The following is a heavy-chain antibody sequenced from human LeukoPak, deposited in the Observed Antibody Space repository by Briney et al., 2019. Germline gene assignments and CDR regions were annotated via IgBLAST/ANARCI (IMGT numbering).Heavy chain of an antibody. CDR1: GGSISSSSYY. CDR3: ARHVDTAMAFDY. CDR2: IYYSGST. D-gene: IGHD5-18*01. J-gene: IGHJ4*02. V-gene: IGHV4-39*01. Sequence: SETLSLTCTVSGGSISSSSYYWGWIRQPPGKGLEWIGSIYYSGSTYYNPSLKSRVTISVDTSKNQFSLKLSSVTAADTAVHYCARHVDTAMAFDYWGQGTLVTVSS.